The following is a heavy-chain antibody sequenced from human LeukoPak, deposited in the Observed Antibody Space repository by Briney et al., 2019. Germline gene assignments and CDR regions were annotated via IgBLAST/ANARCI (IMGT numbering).Heavy chain of an antibody. J-gene: IGHJ4*02. CDR3: GKGGGAADY. CDR2: ISGGGDDT. Sequence: GGSLRLSCAASGFTFGSSAMSWVRQTPGKGLEWVSAISGGGDDTFHADSVKGRFTISRDNSKNTLYLQMNSLRAGDTAVYYCGKGGGAADYWGQGTLVTVSS. D-gene: IGHD3-16*01. V-gene: IGHV3-23*01. CDR1: GFTFGSSA.